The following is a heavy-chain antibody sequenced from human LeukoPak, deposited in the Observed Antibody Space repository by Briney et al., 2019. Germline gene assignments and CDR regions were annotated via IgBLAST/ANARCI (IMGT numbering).Heavy chain of an antibody. CDR3: AHASDGITAWSHN. Sequence: SGPTLVKPTQTLTLTCTFSGFSLITNRGAVCWIRQPPVKALAKLTPIYGNDDNRYTPSLKRRLTITKNTSKSHVVLTMTNMDPVDTATYYCAHASDGITAWSHNWGQGTLVTVSA. D-gene: IGHD1-20*01. CDR1: GFSLITNRGA. J-gene: IGHJ4*02. V-gene: IGHV2-5*01. CDR2: IYGNDDN.